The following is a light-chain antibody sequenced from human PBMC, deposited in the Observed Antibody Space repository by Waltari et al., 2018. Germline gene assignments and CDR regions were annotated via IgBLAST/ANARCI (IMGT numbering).Light chain of an antibody. Sequence: QSALTQPASVSGSPGQSITISCPVTSSDVGYYNLVSWYQQYPGKAPKVMIYDDNRRPSGVSDRFSGSKSGNTASLTISGVQAEDEADYYCCSYAGSYTWVFGGGTKLTVL. V-gene: IGLV2-23*01. CDR2: DDN. CDR1: SSDVGYYNL. CDR3: CSYAGSYTWV. J-gene: IGLJ3*02.